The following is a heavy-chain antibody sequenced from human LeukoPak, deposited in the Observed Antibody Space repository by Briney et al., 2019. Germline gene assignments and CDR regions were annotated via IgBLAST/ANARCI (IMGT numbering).Heavy chain of an antibody. J-gene: IGHJ6*03. Sequence: ASVKVSCKASGYTFTSYGISWVRQAPGQGLEWMGWISAYNGNTNYAQKFQGRVTITADESTSTAYMELSSLRSEDTAVYYCARVPRGGSGNMDVWGKGTTVTVSS. D-gene: IGHD3-10*01. CDR1: GYTFTSYG. CDR2: ISAYNGNT. CDR3: ARVPRGGSGNMDV. V-gene: IGHV1-18*01.